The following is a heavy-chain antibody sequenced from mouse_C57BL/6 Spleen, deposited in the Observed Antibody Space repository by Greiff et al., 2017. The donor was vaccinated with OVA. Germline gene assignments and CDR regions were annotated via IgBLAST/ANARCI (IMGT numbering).Heavy chain of an antibody. CDR2: ISSGSSTI. CDR3: AGNDEGCFAY. J-gene: IGHJ3*01. Sequence: EVHLVESGGGLVKPGGSLKLSCAASGFTFSDYGMHWVRQAPEKGLEWVAYISSGSSTIYYADTVKGRFTISRDNAKNTLFLQMTSLRSEDTAMYYCAGNDEGCFAYWGQGTLVTVSA. V-gene: IGHV5-17*01. CDR1: GFTFSDYG. D-gene: IGHD2-2*01.